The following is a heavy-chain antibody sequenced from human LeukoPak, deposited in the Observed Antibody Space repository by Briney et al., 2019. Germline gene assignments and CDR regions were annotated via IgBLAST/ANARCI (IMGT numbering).Heavy chain of an antibody. D-gene: IGHD1-26*01. CDR1: GFTFSRYW. CDR3: VRANRSYNFDY. Sequence: PGGSLRLSCAASGFTFSRYWMHWVRQAPGKGLVWVSCIKSDGSSTSIADSAKGRFTISRDNAKNTVYLQMNSLRAEDTAVYYCVRANRSYNFDYWGQGTLVTVSS. J-gene: IGHJ4*02. V-gene: IGHV3-74*01. CDR2: IKSDGSST.